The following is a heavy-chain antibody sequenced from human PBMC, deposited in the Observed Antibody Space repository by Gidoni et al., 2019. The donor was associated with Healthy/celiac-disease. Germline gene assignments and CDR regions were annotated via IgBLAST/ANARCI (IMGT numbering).Heavy chain of an antibody. V-gene: IGHV3-23*01. D-gene: IGHD3-22*01. CDR1: EFTFSSSA. CDR2: ISGSGGSK. J-gene: IGHJ3*02. CDR3: AKDLERYYDSSGYYPAFDI. Sequence: EVQLLESGGGLVQPGGSLRLSCAASEFTFSSSAMSWVRQAPGKGLEWVSAISGSGGSKYYADSVKGRFTISRDNSKNTLYLQMNSLRAEDTAVYYCAKDLERYYDSSGYYPAFDIWGQGTMVTVSS.